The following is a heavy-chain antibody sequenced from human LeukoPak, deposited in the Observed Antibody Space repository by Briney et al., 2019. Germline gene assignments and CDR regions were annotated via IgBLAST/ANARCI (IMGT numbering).Heavy chain of an antibody. CDR3: AKRPSDYGDYVSYFDY. J-gene: IGHJ4*02. D-gene: IGHD4-17*01. Sequence: GGSLRLSCAASGFSFISYGMHWVRQAPGKGLEWVGVISDDGRSKDYADSVKGRFTISRDNPKDTLYLQMNSLRAEDTAVYYCAKRPSDYGDYVSYFDYWGRGTLVTVSS. CDR1: GFSFISYG. V-gene: IGHV3-30*18. CDR2: ISDDGRSK.